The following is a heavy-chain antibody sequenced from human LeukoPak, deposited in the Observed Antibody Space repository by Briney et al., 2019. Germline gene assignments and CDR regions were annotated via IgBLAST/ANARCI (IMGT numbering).Heavy chain of an antibody. CDR3: ATSTGETAAAFDY. V-gene: IGHV4-39*01. CDR2: IYYSGST. Sequence: SETLSLTCNVSGGSIRRTGYYWGWLRQPPGKGLEWVGSIYYSGSTYYNPSLKSRVTLSVDTSKNQFSLRLRSVTAADTAVYYCATSTGETAAAFDYWGQGTLVTVSS. J-gene: IGHJ4*02. D-gene: IGHD2-2*01. CDR1: GGSIRRTGYY.